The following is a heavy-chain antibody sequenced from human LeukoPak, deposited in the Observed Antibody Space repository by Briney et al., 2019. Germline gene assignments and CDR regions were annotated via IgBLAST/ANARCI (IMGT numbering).Heavy chain of an antibody. V-gene: IGHV1-2*02. CDR1: GGTFSSYA. CDR3: AREEGSITGTTPTWEPPDY. CDR2: INPHSGGT. D-gene: IGHD1-20*01. Sequence: ASVKVSCKASGGTFSSYAISWVRQAPGQGLEWMGWINPHSGGTNYAQKFQGRVTMTRDTSISTAYMDLSSLRSDDTAVYYCAREEGSITGTTPTWEPPDYWGQGTLVTVSS. J-gene: IGHJ4*02.